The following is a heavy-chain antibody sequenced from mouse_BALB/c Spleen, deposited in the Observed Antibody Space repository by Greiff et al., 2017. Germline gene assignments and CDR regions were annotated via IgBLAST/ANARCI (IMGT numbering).Heavy chain of an antibody. J-gene: IGHJ2*01. D-gene: IGHD2-4*01. CDR3: GRDYDYDYFDY. V-gene: IGHV1-54*03. CDR2: INPGSGGT. CDR1: GYAFTNYL. Sequence: QVQLQQSGAELVRPGTSVKVSCKASGYAFTNYLIEWVKQRPGQGLEWIGVINPGSGGTNYNEKFKGKATLTADKSSSTAYMQLSSLTSDDSAVYCGGRDYDYDYFDYWGQGTTLTVSS.